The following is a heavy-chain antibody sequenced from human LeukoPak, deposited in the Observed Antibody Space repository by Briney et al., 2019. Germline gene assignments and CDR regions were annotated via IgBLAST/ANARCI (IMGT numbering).Heavy chain of an antibody. J-gene: IGHJ6*03. V-gene: IGHV3-64*01. CDR1: GFTFSSYA. Sequence: GGSLRLSCAASGFTFSSYAMHWVRQAPGKGLEYVSAISSNGGSTYYANSVKGRFTISRDNSKNTLYLQMGSLRAEDMAVYYCASGGYSLDRGYYYYYYMDVWGQGTLVTVSS. CDR2: ISSNGGST. D-gene: IGHD5-18*01. CDR3: ASGGYSLDRGYYYYYYMDV.